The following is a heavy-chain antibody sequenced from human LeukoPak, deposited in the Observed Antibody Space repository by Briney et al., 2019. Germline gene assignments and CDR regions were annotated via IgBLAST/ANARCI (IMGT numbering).Heavy chain of an antibody. CDR3: ARVSEWIQLWKIYFDY. CDR1: GYTFTSYG. J-gene: IGHJ4*02. CDR2: ISAYNGNT. D-gene: IGHD5-18*01. V-gene: IGHV1-18*01. Sequence: GASVKVSCKASGYTFTSYGISWVRQAPGQGLEWMGWISAYNGNTNYAQKLQGGVTMTTDTSTSTAYMELRSLRSDDTAVYYCARVSEWIQLWKIYFDYWGQGTLVTVSS.